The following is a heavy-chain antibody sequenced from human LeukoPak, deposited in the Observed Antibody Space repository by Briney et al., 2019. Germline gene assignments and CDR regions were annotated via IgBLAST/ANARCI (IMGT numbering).Heavy chain of an antibody. CDR3: ARHVDTAMAHVDY. D-gene: IGHD5-18*01. V-gene: IGHV4-59*08. Sequence: SETLSLTCTVSGGSISSYYGSWIRQPPGKGLEWIGYIYYSGSTNYNPSLKSRVTISVDTSKNQFSLKLSSVTAADTAVYYCARHVDTAMAHVDYWGQGTLVTVSS. CDR1: GGSISSYY. CDR2: IYYSGST. J-gene: IGHJ4*02.